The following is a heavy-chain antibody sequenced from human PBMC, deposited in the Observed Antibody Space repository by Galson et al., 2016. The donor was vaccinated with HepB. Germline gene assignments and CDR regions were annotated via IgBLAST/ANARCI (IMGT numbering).Heavy chain of an antibody. V-gene: IGHV3-23*01. CDR3: ARAAYAYFDY. CDR2: ISGSGGGR. CDR1: GISLSTFA. Sequence: SLRLSCAAAGISLSTFAMSWVRQAPGKGLEWVSAISGSGGGRHYADSVKGRFTISRDNSKNTLYLQMDSLRAEDTAIYYCARAAYAYFDYWGQGTLVTVSS. J-gene: IGHJ4*02. D-gene: IGHD2-15*01.